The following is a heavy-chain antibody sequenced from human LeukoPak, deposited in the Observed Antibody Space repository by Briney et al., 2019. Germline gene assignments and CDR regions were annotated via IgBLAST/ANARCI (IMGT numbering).Heavy chain of an antibody. CDR3: ARAIGIYSSSDY. CDR2: ISYTGST. CDR1: GGSFSTFY. Sequence: PSETLSLTCTVSGGSFSTFYWSWLRHPPGKALEWIGYISYTGSTNYNPSLKSRVTISVDTSKNQFSLKVTSVTAADTAVYYCARAIGIYSSSDYWGQGTLVTVSS. J-gene: IGHJ4*02. D-gene: IGHD2-21*01. V-gene: IGHV4-59*08.